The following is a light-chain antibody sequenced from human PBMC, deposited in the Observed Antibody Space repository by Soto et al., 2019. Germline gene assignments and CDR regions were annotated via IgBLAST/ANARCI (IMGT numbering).Light chain of an antibody. J-gene: IGLJ2*01. V-gene: IGLV1-51*01. CDR1: TSNIGNNY. CDR2: DND. CDR3: GTWDSSLSAVL. Sequence: QSALTQPPSVSAAPGQRVTISCSGSTSNIGNNYVSWYQQIPGTAPKILIYDNDNRPSGIPDRFSGSKSGTSATLGITGLQTGDEADYYCGTWDSSLSAVLFGGGTQLTVL.